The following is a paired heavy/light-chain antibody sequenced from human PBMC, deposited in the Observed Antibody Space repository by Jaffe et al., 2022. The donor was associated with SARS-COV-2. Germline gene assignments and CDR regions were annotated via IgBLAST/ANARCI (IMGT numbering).Light chain of an antibody. J-gene: IGKJ2*01. V-gene: IGKV1-17*01. CDR2: AAS. Sequence: DIQMTQSPSSLSASVGDRVTITCRASQGIRNDLGWYQQKPGKAPKRLIYAASSLQSGVPSRFSGSGSGTEFTLTISSLQPEDFATYYCLQHNSYPLTFGQGTKLEIK. CDR1: QGIRND. CDR3: LQHNSYPLT.
Heavy chain of an antibody. J-gene: IGHJ3*02. Sequence: EVQLLESGGGLVQPGGSLRLSCAASGFTFSSYAMSWVRQAPGKGLEWVSAISGSGGSTYYADSVKGRFTISRDNSKNTLYLQMNSLRAEDTAVYYCAKDPRLPARHYYDSSGYHEHSSEGDAFDIWGQGTMVTVSS. CDR2: ISGSGGST. V-gene: IGHV3-23*01. CDR3: AKDPRLPARHYYDSSGYHEHSSEGDAFDI. D-gene: IGHD3-22*01. CDR1: GFTFSSYA.